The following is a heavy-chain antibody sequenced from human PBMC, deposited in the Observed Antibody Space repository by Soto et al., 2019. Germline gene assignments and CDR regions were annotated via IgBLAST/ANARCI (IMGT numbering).Heavy chain of an antibody. J-gene: IGHJ6*02. CDR3: ARDPPITGSLRGTPLMAV. CDR2: IFYGGGSGVA. CDR1: GGSFSSSNYY. Sequence: QLHLQESGPGLVEPSETLSLTCTVSGGSFSSSNYYWGWIRQPPGKGLEWIGNIFYGGGSGVAYYSPSLKSRVTISVDTSKNQFSLNMRSLTAADTAVYYCARDPPITGSLRGTPLMAVWGQGTTVTVSS. V-gene: IGHV4-39*07. D-gene: IGHD1-20*01.